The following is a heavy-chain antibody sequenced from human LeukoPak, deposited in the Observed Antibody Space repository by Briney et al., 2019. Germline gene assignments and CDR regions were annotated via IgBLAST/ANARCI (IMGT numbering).Heavy chain of an antibody. CDR3: ARGWVGATMPGATDYFDY. V-gene: IGHV4-39*07. D-gene: IGHD1-26*01. J-gene: IGHJ4*02. CDR1: GGSISSSSYY. CDR2: IYHSGST. Sequence: SETLSLTCTVSGGSISSSSYYWGWIRQPPGKGLEWIGSIYHSGSTYYNPSLKSRVTISVDTSKNQFSLKLSSVTAADTAVYYCARGWVGATMPGATDYFDYWGQGTLVTVSS.